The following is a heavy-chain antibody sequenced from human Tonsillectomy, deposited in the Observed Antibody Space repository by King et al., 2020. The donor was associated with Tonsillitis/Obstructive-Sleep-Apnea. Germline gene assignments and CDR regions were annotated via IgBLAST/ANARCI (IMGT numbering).Heavy chain of an antibody. CDR2: ISSSGTTI. CDR3: ARDHRIGTTLDAFDI. Sequence: EVQLVESGGGLVQPGGSLRLSCAASGFTFSSYEMNWVRQAPGKGLEWVSYISSSGTTIYYADSVKGRFTISRDNAKNSLYLQMNSLRAEDTALYYCARDHRIGTTLDAFDIWGQGTMVTVSS. CDR1: GFTFSSYE. J-gene: IGHJ3*02. V-gene: IGHV3-48*03. D-gene: IGHD1-7*01.